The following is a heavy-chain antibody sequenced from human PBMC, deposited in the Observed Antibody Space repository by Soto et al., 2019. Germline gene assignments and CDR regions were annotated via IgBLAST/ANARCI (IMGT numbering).Heavy chain of an antibody. D-gene: IGHD3-16*01. V-gene: IGHV3-30*18. Sequence: QVQLVESGGGVVQPGRSLRLSCAASGFTFSSYGMHWVRQAPGKGLEWVAVISYDGSNKYYADSVKGRFTISRDNSKNTLYLQMTSLRAEDTAVYYCAKDGGLFEVSYFDYWGQGTLVTVSS. J-gene: IGHJ4*02. CDR1: GFTFSSYG. CDR3: AKDGGLFEVSYFDY. CDR2: ISYDGSNK.